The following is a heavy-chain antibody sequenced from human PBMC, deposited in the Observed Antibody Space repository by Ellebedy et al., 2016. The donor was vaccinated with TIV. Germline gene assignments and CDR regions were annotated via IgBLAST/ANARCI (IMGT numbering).Heavy chain of an antibody. CDR2: IYYSGST. Sequence: MPSETLSLTCTVSGDSISPYYWNWIRQPPGKGLEWIGDIYYSGSTNYDPSLKSRVTISVDVPKNQFSLKLNSVTAADTAVYYCARGGTVTSGTPVPEYWGQGTLVTVSS. J-gene: IGHJ4*02. D-gene: IGHD4-17*01. CDR3: ARGGTVTSGTPVPEY. V-gene: IGHV4-59*08. CDR1: GDSISPYY.